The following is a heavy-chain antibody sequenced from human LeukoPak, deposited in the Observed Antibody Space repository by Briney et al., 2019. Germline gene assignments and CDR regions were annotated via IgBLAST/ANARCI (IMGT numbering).Heavy chain of an antibody. D-gene: IGHD5-18*01. Sequence: ASVTVSFTASGYTFTIYGISWVRQAPGQGLEWMGWISAYNGNTNYAQKLQGRVTMTTDTSTSTAYMELRSLRSDDTAGYYCARGSGRYNDAFDIGGQGTMVTVSP. V-gene: IGHV1-18*01. J-gene: IGHJ3*02. CDR3: ARGSGRYNDAFDI. CDR1: GYTFTIYG. CDR2: ISAYNGNT.